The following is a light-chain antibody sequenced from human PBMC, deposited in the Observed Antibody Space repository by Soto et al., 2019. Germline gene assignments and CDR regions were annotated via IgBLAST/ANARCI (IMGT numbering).Light chain of an antibody. Sequence: DIVMTQSPLSLPVTPGEPASISCRSSQSLLHSNGYNYLDWYLQKPGQSPQLLIYLGSNRSSRVPDRFSGHGTGTDFTLKISRVEAEDVGVYYCMQALQTPLTFGGGTKVEIK. CDR3: MQALQTPLT. J-gene: IGKJ4*01. CDR1: QSLLHSNGYNY. CDR2: LGS. V-gene: IGKV2-28*01.